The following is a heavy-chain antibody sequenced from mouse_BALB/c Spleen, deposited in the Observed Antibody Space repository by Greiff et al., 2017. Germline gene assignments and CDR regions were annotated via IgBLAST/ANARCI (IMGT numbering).Heavy chain of an antibody. Sequence: DVKLVESGGGLVQPGGPLKLSCAASGFTFSSYTMPWVRQTPEKRLEWVAYISNGGGSTYYPDTVKGRFTISRDNAKNTLYLQMSSLKSEDTAMYYCARYGNYWYFDVWGAGTTVTVSS. J-gene: IGHJ1*01. CDR3: ARYGNYWYFDV. CDR2: ISNGGGST. CDR1: GFTFSSYT. V-gene: IGHV5-12-2*01. D-gene: IGHD2-1*01.